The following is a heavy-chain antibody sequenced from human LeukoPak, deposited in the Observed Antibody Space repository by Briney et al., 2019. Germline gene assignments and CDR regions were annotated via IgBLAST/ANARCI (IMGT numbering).Heavy chain of an antibody. CDR3: ARGAPDFDL. D-gene: IGHD3-16*01. CDR2: IYTSGST. J-gene: IGHJ2*01. Sequence: SETLSLTCTVSGSSISSGSYYWSWIRQPAGKGLEWIGRIYTSGSTNYNPSLKSRVTISVDTSKNQFSLKLSSVTAADTAVYYCARGAPDFDLWGRGTLVTVSS. V-gene: IGHV4-61*02. CDR1: GSSISSGSYY.